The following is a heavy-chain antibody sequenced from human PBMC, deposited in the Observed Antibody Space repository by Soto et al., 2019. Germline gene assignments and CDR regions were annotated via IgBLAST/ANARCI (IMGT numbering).Heavy chain of an antibody. CDR3: ARVTMVRGTDY. CDR1: GGSVSSGSYY. D-gene: IGHD3-10*01. Sequence: QVQLQESGPGLVKPSETLSLTCTVSGGSVSSGSYYWSWIRQPPGKGLEWIGYIYYSGSTNYNPSLKSRDTRAVDTSKNQFSLKLSSVPAADTAVDYCARVTMVRGTDYWGQGTLVTVSS. CDR2: IYYSGST. V-gene: IGHV4-61*01. J-gene: IGHJ4*02.